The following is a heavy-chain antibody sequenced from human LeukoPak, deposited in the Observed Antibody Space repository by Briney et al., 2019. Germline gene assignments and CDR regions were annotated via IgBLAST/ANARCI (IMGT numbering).Heavy chain of an antibody. CDR3: ARWGSSPEGIFDY. CDR1: GYTFSGYY. CDR2: INPNSGGT. J-gene: IGHJ4*02. D-gene: IGHD6-6*01. Sequence: GASVKVSCKASGYTFSGYYMHWVRQAPGQGLEWMGWINPNSGGTNYAQKFQGRVTMTRDTSISTAYMELSRLRSDDTAVYYCARWGSSPEGIFDYWGQGTLVTVSS. V-gene: IGHV1-2*02.